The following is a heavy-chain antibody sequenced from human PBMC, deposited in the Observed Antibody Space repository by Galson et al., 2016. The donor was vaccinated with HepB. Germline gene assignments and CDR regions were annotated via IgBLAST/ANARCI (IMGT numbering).Heavy chain of an antibody. D-gene: IGHD6-13*01. V-gene: IGHV3-53*01. CDR3: ARDPGRVAAAGHLDS. CDR2: IYSGGAT. Sequence: SLRLSCAGSGFIVSSHYLNWVRQAPGKGLEWVAIIYSGGATYYADSVKGRFTLSRDNPKDTLYLQMDGLRVEDTAVYYCARDPGRVAAAGHLDSWGQGTLVTVS. J-gene: IGHJ5*01. CDR1: GFIVSSHY.